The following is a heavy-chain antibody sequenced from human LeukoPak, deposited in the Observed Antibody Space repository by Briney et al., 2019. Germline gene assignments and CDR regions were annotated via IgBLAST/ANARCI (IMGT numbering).Heavy chain of an antibody. Sequence: SETLSLTCTVSGGSISSYYWSWIRQPPGKGLEWIGYIYYSGSTNYNPSLRSRVTISVDTSKSQFSLRLTSVTAADTAIYYCARVVPTSYYYYGMDFWGQGTTVTVSS. D-gene: IGHD2-15*01. V-gene: IGHV4-59*01. CDR3: ARVVPTSYYYYGMDF. CDR2: IYYSGST. J-gene: IGHJ6*02. CDR1: GGSISSYY.